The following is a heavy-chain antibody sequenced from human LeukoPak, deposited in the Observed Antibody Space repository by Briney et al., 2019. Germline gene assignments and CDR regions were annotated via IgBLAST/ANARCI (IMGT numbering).Heavy chain of an antibody. V-gene: IGHV5-51*01. J-gene: IGHJ3*02. CDR3: ARQKKNWNGGHDAFDI. D-gene: IGHD1-1*01. CDR1: GYSFTSYW. Sequence: GESLKISCKGSGYSFTSYWIGWVRQMPGKGLEWMGIIYPGDSDTRYSPSFQGQVTISADKSISTAYLQWSSLKASDTAMYYCARQKKNWNGGHDAFDIWGQGTMVTVSS. CDR2: IYPGDSDT.